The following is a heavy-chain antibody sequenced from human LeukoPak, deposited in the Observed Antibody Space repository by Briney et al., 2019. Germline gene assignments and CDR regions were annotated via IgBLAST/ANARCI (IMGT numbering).Heavy chain of an antibody. Sequence: SETLSLTCTVSGGSIDSRSYYWDWIRQAPGKGLEWTGTIYHSGSTEYNPSLKSRVAIFVGTSKNQFSLILHSVAAADTAVYYCARRSEFDNTHYHYFDYWGQGALVTVSS. J-gene: IGHJ4*02. CDR1: GGSIDSRSYY. CDR3: ARRSEFDNTHYHYFDY. V-gene: IGHV4-39*01. CDR2: IYHSGST. D-gene: IGHD2-15*01.